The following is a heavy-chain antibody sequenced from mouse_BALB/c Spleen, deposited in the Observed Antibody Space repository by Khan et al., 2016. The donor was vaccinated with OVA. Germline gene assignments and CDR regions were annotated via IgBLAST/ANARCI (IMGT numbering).Heavy chain of an antibody. V-gene: IGHV1-76*01. J-gene: IGHJ4*01. Sequence: QVQLMQSGAELVRPGASVKLSCKTSGYTFTSYWIHWVKQSPGQGLEWIARIYPGTGSTYYNEKFKGKATLTADKSSSTAYMQLRSLKSEDSAVNVCARWGDEGSSAMDGWGQGTSVTVSS. CDR3: ARWGDEGSSAMDG. CDR2: IYPGTGST. CDR1: GYTFTSYW.